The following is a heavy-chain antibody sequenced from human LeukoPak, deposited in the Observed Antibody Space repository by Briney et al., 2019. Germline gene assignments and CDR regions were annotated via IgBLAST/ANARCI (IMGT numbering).Heavy chain of an antibody. CDR3: ARGLAAAGTHFDY. Sequence: NPSETLSLTCAVSGGSISSSNWWSWVRQPPGKGLEWIGEIYHSGSTNYNPSLKSRVTISVDKSKNQFSLKLSSVTAADTAVYYCARGLAAAGTHFDYWGQGTLVTVSS. CDR1: GGSISSSNW. J-gene: IGHJ4*02. CDR2: IYHSGST. D-gene: IGHD6-13*01. V-gene: IGHV4-4*02.